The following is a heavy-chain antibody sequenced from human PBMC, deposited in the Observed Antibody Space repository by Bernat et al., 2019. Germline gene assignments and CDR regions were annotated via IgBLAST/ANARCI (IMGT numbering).Heavy chain of an antibody. Sequence: QLQLQESGPGLVKPSETLSLTCAVSGGSISSSSYYWGWIRQHPGKGLEWIGYIYYSGSTYYNPSLKSRVIISADTSKNQFSLKLSSVTAADTAVYYCARASGHTSAYAKSPALDYWGQGTRVTVSS. CDR2: IYYSGST. J-gene: IGHJ4*02. CDR1: GGSISSSSYY. V-gene: IGHV4-31*11. D-gene: IGHD3-22*01. CDR3: ARASGHTSAYAKSPALDY.